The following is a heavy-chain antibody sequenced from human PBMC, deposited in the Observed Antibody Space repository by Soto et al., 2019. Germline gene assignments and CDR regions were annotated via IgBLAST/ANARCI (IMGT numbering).Heavy chain of an antibody. V-gene: IGHV1-69*13. D-gene: IGHD3-22*01. CDR1: GGTFSSYA. J-gene: IGHJ4*02. CDR3: ARDYDSSGKLDY. CDR2: IIPIFGTA. Sequence: SVKVSCKASGGTFSSYAISWVRQAPGQGLEWMGGIIPIFGTANYAQKFQGRVTITADESTSTAYMELSSLRSEDTAVYYCARDYDSSGKLDYWGQGTLVTVSS.